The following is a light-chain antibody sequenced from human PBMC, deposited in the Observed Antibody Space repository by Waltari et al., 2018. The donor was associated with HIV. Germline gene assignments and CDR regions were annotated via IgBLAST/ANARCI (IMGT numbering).Light chain of an antibody. J-gene: IGLJ3*02. CDR1: ALPKKY. V-gene: IGLV3-10*01. Sequence: SYELTQPPSVSVSPGQTARITCSGDALPKKYAYWYQQRSGQAPVLVIYEDSKRPSWIPERFSGSSAGTMVTLTISGAQVEDEADYYCYSTDITSHQRVFGGGTKLTVL. CDR2: EDS. CDR3: YSTDITSHQRV.